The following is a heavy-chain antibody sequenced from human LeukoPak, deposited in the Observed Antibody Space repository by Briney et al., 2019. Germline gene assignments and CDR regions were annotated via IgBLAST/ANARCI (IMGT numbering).Heavy chain of an antibody. CDR2: INHSGIT. D-gene: IGHD3-16*01. V-gene: IGHV4-34*01. J-gene: IGHJ4*02. Sequence: SETLSLTCAFYGASFSGYYWRWIRQPPGKGLEWIGEINHSGITTYNPSPKSRVTISVDTSKKQFSLKPNSVTAADTAVYYCARLPGTNWMGEYYFDYWGQGTLVTVSS. CDR3: ARLPGTNWMGEYYFDY. CDR1: GASFSGYY.